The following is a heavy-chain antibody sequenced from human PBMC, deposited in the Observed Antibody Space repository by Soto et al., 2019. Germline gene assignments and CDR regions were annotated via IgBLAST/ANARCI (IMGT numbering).Heavy chain of an antibody. D-gene: IGHD4-17*01. V-gene: IGHV3-30-3*01. CDR2: MSYDGSNE. CDR3: ARDSNLSGTTRPPPLDY. CDR1: GFTFSRNA. J-gene: IGHJ4*02. Sequence: QVQLVESGGGVVQPGRSLRLSCAASGFTFSRNAMHWVRQAPGKGLEWVAVMSYDGSNEYYADSVKGRFTISRDNSKNTLYLQMNSLRAEDTAVYYCARDSNLSGTTRPPPLDYWGQGTLVTVSS.